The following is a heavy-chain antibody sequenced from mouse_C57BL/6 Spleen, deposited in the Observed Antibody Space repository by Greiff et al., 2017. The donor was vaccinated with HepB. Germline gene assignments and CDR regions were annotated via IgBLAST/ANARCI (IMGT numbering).Heavy chain of an antibody. CDR2: IYPGDGDT. Sequence: VKLMESGPELVKPGASVKISCKASGYAFSSSWMNWVKQRPGKGLEWIGRIYPGDGDTNYNGKFKGKATLTADKSSSTAYMQLSSLTSEDSAVYFCARYYDGYYGLAYWGQGTLVTVSA. J-gene: IGHJ3*01. D-gene: IGHD2-3*01. CDR3: ARYYDGYYGLAY. V-gene: IGHV1-82*01. CDR1: GYAFSSSW.